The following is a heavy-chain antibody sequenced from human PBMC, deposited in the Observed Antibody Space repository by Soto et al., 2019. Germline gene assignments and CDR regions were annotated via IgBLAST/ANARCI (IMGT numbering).Heavy chain of an antibody. CDR3: TTDIVGATLYYYGMDV. CDR2: IKSKTDGGTT. J-gene: IGHJ6*02. V-gene: IGHV3-15*01. D-gene: IGHD1-26*01. Sequence: GGSLRLSCAASGFTFSNAWMSWVRQAPGKGLEWVGRIKSKTDGGTTDYAAPVKGRFTISRDDSKNTLYLQMNSLKTEDTAVYYCTTDIVGATLYYYGMDVWGQGTTVTVS. CDR1: GFTFSNAW.